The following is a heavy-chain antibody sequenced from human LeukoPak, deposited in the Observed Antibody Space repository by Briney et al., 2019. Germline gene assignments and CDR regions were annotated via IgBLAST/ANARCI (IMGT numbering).Heavy chain of an antibody. Sequence: GGSLRLSCAASGFTFDDYTMHWVRQAPGKGLEWVSLISWDGGSTYYADSVKGRFTISRDNSKNSLYLQMNSLRTEDTALYYCAKDTSWELLPTLFDYWGQGTLVTVSS. J-gene: IGHJ4*02. CDR2: ISWDGGST. V-gene: IGHV3-43*01. CDR3: AKDTSWELLPTLFDY. D-gene: IGHD1-26*01. CDR1: GFTFDDYT.